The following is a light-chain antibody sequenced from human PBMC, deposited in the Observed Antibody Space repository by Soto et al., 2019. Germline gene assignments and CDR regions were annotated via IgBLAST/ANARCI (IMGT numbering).Light chain of an antibody. J-gene: IGKJ2*01. CDR2: GAS. CDR1: ESVSSTY. Sequence: EIVLTQSPGTLSLSPGERATLYCRASESVSSTYLAWYQQKPGQAPRLLIYGASNRATGIPDRFSGSGSGTDFTLTISRLEPEDFAVYYCQQYGTSYTFGQGTKLQFK. V-gene: IGKV3-20*01. CDR3: QQYGTSYT.